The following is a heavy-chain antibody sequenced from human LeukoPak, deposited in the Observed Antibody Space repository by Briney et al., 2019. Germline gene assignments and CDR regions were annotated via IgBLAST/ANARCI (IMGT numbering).Heavy chain of an antibody. Sequence: GGSLRLSCAASGFTLSSYWMSWVRQAPGKGLEWVAVIWDDGSNEYYADSVKGRFTIFRDNRRNTLYLQMNSLRAEDTAVYSCARDHSGTQDYWGQGTLVTVSS. J-gene: IGHJ4*02. D-gene: IGHD1-1*01. CDR2: IWDDGSNE. CDR3: ARDHSGTQDY. V-gene: IGHV3-33*08. CDR1: GFTLSSYW.